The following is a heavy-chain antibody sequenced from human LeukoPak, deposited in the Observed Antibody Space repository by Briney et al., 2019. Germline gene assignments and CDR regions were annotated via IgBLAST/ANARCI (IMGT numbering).Heavy chain of an antibody. CDR1: GFSFRSYA. J-gene: IGHJ4*02. CDR3: AKDSKITSADYYFDY. Sequence: GGSLRLSCAASGFSFRSYAMHWVRQAPGKGLEWVTVIANDGRDKKYANSVRGRFTISRDNSKNTVYLQMDSLRVEDMAVYYCAKDSKITSADYYFDYWGLGTLVTVSS. V-gene: IGHV3-30*04. D-gene: IGHD6-13*01. CDR2: IANDGRDK.